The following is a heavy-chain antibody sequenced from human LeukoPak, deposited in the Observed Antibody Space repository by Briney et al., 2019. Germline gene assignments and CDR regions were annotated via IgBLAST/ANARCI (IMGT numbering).Heavy chain of an antibody. J-gene: IGHJ3*02. CDR3: ARRNRAMDAFDI. CDR1: GGSFSGDY. CDR2: SNHSGST. V-gene: IGHV4-34*01. Sequence: SETLSLTCAVYGGSFSGDYWSWIRQPPGKGLEWVGESNHSGSTNYNPSLKSRVTISVDTSKSQFSLKMRSVTAADTAVYYCARRNRAMDAFDIWGQGTMVTVSS. D-gene: IGHD2-2*01.